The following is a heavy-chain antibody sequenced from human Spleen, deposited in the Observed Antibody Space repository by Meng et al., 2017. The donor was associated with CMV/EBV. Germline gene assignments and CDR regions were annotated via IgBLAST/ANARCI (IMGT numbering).Heavy chain of an antibody. CDR1: GGSFSGYY. V-gene: IGHV4-34*01. D-gene: IGHD5-24*01. CDR2: SNHGGST. J-gene: IGHJ4*02. Sequence: QLPLPQWGARLFKPSETLSLTCAVYGGSFSGYYWTWIRQPPGKGLEWIGESNHGGSTNYNPSLNSRVTISVDTSKKQFSLKLSSVTAADTALYYCASGSGYNSGGRFFDSWGQGTLVTVSS. CDR3: ASGSGYNSGGRFFDS.